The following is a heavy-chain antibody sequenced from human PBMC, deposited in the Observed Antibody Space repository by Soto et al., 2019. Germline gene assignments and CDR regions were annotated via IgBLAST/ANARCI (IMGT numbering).Heavy chain of an antibody. J-gene: IGHJ6*02. D-gene: IGHD6-19*01. CDR3: ARDPSSGWYYYGMDV. CDR1: GGSISSYY. V-gene: IGHV4-59*01. Sequence: SETLSLTCTVSGGSISSYYWSWIRQPPGKGLEWIGYIYYSGSTNYNPSLKSRVTISVDTSKNQFSLKLSAVTAADTAVYYCARDPSSGWYYYGMDVWGQGTTVTVSS. CDR2: IYYSGST.